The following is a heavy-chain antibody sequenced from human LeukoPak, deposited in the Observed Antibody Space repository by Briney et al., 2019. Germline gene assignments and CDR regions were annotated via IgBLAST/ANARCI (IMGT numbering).Heavy chain of an antibody. V-gene: IGHV3-23*01. J-gene: IGHJ4*02. CDR1: GFTFSSYA. CDR3: AKDPSCSGGSCYTFFDY. CDR2: ISGSGGST. Sequence: PGGSLRLSCAASGFTFSSYAMSWVRQAPGKGLEWVSAISGSGGSTYYADSVKGRLTISRDNSKNTLYLQMNSLRAEDTAVYYCAKDPSCSGGSCYTFFDYWGQGTLVTVSS. D-gene: IGHD2-15*01.